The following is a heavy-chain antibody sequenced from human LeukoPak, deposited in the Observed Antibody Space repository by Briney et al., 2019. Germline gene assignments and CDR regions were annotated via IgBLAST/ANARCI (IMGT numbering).Heavy chain of an antibody. CDR1: GFTFSSYA. CDR2: ISGSGGST. V-gene: IGHV3-23*01. J-gene: IGHJ4*02. D-gene: IGHD3-10*01. CDR3: AKAPGSGSYSSFDY. Sequence: PGGSLRLSCAASGFTFSSYAMRWVRQAPGKGLEWVSAISGSGGSTYYADSVKGRFTISRDNSKNTLSLQMNSLRAEDTAVYYCAKAPGSGSYSSFDYWGQGTLVTVSS.